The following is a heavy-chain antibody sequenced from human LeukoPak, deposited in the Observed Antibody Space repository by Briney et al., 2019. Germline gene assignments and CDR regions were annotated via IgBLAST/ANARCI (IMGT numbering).Heavy chain of an antibody. CDR1: GFTFSSRDW. D-gene: IGHD6-13*01. CDR3: AGSWSPYDAFDI. Sequence: GGSLRPSCVASGFTFSSRDWMTWVRQAPGKGLEWVANIKQDGSEKNYVDSVKGRFTISRDNAKNSVDLQMNSLRAEDTAVYYCAGSWSPYDAFDIWGQGTMVSVSS. CDR2: IKQDGSEK. V-gene: IGHV3-7*01. J-gene: IGHJ3*02.